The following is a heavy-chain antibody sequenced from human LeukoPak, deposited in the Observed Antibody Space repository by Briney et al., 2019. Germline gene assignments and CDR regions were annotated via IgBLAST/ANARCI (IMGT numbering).Heavy chain of an antibody. D-gene: IGHD4-17*01. J-gene: IGHJ6*04. CDR2: INPNSGGT. V-gene: IGHV1-2*04. CDR1: GYSFTGYY. CDR3: ATWDGEGMDV. Sequence: ASAKVSCKASGYSFTGYYIHWVRQAPGQGLEWMGWINPNSGGTNFAQKFQGWVTMTRDTSTSTAYMELSRLRSDDTAVYYCATWDGEGMDVWGKGTTVTVSS.